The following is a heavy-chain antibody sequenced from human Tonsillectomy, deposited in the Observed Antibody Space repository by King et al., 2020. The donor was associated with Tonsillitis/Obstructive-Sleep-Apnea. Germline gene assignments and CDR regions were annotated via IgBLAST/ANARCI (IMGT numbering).Heavy chain of an antibody. CDR3: AHRHGVGYTSGWNKGSFDY. CDR1: GFSLSTSGLG. D-gene: IGHD6-19*01. Sequence: TLKESGPTLVKPTQTLTLTCTFSGFSLSTSGLGVGWIRQPPGKALEWLALIYWEDYKRYSPSLKSRLTLLKDTSKNPVVLTMTNMDPVDTATYYCAHRHGVGYTSGWNKGSFDYWGQGALVTVSS. CDR2: IYWEDYK. V-gene: IGHV2-5*02. J-gene: IGHJ4*02.